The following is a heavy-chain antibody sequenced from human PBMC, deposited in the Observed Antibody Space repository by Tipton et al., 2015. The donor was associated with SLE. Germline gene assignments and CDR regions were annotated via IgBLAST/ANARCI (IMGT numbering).Heavy chain of an antibody. Sequence: LSLTCTVSGGSISSYYWSWIRQPPGKGLEWIGYIYYSGSTNYNPSLRSRVTISVDTSKNQFSLKLSSVTAADTAVYYCARQGESVVPAAMPVFDYWGQGTLVTVSS. D-gene: IGHD2-2*01. CDR1: GGSISSYY. CDR2: IYYSGST. CDR3: ARQGESVVPAAMPVFDY. J-gene: IGHJ4*02. V-gene: IGHV4-59*08.